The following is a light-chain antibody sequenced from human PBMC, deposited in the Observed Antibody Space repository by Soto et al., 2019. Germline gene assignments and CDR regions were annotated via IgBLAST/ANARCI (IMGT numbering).Light chain of an antibody. Sequence: IQMTQSPSSLSASIGDRVTITCQASHDITHYLNWYQQRPGEAPKLLIYDASKLESGVAPRFSGRGYGTDFTLTISSLQPDDFATYFCQQSDLLPLTFGGGTKVEI. CDR1: HDITHY. CDR3: QQSDLLPLT. J-gene: IGKJ4*01. V-gene: IGKV1-33*01. CDR2: DAS.